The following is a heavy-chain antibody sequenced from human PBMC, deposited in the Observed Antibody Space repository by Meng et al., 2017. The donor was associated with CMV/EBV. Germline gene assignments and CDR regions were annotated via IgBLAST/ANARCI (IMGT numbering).Heavy chain of an antibody. Sequence: GESLKISCAASGFTLSDYYMSWIRQAPGKGLEWVSYISSSGSTIYYADSVKGRFTISRDNAKNSLYLQMNSLRAEDTAVYYCARSQRDYFDYWGQGTLVTVSS. CDR3: ARSQRDYFDY. V-gene: IGHV3-11*01. CDR1: GFTLSDYY. J-gene: IGHJ4*02. CDR2: ISSSGSTI.